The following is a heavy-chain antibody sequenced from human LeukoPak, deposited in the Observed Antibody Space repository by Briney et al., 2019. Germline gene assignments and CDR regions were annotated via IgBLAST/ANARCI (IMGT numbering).Heavy chain of an antibody. CDR1: GFTFSSYA. Sequence: PGGSLRLSCAASGFTFSSYAMHWVRQAPGKGLEWVAVISYDGSNKYYADSVKGRFTISRDNSKNTLYLQMNSLRAEDTAVYYCASSPMSLSIAAPPEFDYWGQGTLVTVSS. CDR2: ISYDGSNK. CDR3: ASSPMSLSIAAPPEFDY. D-gene: IGHD6-13*01. J-gene: IGHJ4*02. V-gene: IGHV3-30-3*01.